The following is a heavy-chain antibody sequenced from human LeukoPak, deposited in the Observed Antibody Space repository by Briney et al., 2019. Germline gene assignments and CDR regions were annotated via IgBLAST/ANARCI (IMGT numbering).Heavy chain of an antibody. CDR1: GYSISSGYY. CDR2: IYHSGSN. Sequence: SETLSLTCAVSGYSISSGYYWGWIPQPPGKGLEWIGSIYHSGSNYYNPSLKSRVTISVDTSKKQFSLKLSSVTAADTAVYYCARDLGSSDYWGQGTLVTVSS. V-gene: IGHV4-38-2*02. J-gene: IGHJ4*02. CDR3: ARDLGSSDY. D-gene: IGHD2-2*01.